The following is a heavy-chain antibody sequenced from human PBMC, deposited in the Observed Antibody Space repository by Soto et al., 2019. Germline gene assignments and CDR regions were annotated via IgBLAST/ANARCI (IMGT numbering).Heavy chain of an antibody. CDR1: GGSISSGGYY. J-gene: IGHJ3*02. CDR3: ARSIAATAGAFDI. V-gene: IGHV4-31*03. Sequence: PSETLSLTCTVSGGSISSGGYYWSWIRQHPGKGLEWIGYIYYSGSTYYNPSLKSRVTISVDTSKNQFSPKLSSVTAADTAVYYCARSIAATAGAFDIWGQGTMVTV. D-gene: IGHD6-6*01. CDR2: IYYSGST.